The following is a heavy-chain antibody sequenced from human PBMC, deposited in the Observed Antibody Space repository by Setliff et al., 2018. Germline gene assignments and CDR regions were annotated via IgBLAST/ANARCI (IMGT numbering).Heavy chain of an antibody. V-gene: IGHV3-15*01. CDR2: IKRITDSGTT. CDR3: ATRLGDF. J-gene: IGHJ4*02. CDR1: GFTFDDYA. Sequence: LSLSCAASGFTFDDYAMHWVRQAPGKGLEWVGRIKRITDSGTTDHAAPVKGRFTVSRDDSKNTMSLQMNSLKTEDTAVYFCATRLGDFWGQGTLVTVSS.